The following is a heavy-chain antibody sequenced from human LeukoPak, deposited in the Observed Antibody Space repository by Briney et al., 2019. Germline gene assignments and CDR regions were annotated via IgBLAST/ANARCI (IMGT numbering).Heavy chain of an antibody. CDR1: GGTFSSYA. J-gene: IGHJ4*02. Sequence: SVKVSCKASGGTFSSYAISWVRQAPGQGLGWMGGIIPIFGTANYAQKFQGRVTITADESTSTAYMELSSLRSEDTAVYYCARDSVAGTVRSFDYWGQGTLVTVSS. V-gene: IGHV1-69*13. CDR2: IIPIFGTA. CDR3: ARDSVAGTVRSFDY. D-gene: IGHD6-19*01.